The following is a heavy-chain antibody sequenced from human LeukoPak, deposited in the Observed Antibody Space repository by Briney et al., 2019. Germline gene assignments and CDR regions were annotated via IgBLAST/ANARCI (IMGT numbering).Heavy chain of an antibody. Sequence: GRSLRLSCAASGFTFDDYAMHWVRQAPGKGLEWVSGISWNSGSIGYADSVKGRFTISRDNAKNSLYLRMNSLRAEDMALYYCAKDVVAATSGAFDIWGQGTMVTVSS. J-gene: IGHJ3*02. CDR1: GFTFDDYA. D-gene: IGHD2-15*01. CDR3: AKDVVAATSGAFDI. CDR2: ISWNSGSI. V-gene: IGHV3-9*03.